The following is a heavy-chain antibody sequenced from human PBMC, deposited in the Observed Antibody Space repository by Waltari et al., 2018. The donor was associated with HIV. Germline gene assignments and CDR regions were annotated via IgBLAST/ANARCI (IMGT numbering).Heavy chain of an antibody. V-gene: IGHV3-33*01. Sequence: QVQLVESGGGVVQPGRSLSLSCATSGFTLSLYGMHWVRQAPGKGLEWVTVIWYDGSKKYYADSVKGRFTISRDNSKNTLYLQMNSLRIEDTAVYYCARKYSSSWGAPFDYWGQGTLVTVSS. D-gene: IGHD6-13*01. J-gene: IGHJ4*02. CDR2: IWYDGSKK. CDR3: ARKYSSSWGAPFDY. CDR1: GFTLSLYG.